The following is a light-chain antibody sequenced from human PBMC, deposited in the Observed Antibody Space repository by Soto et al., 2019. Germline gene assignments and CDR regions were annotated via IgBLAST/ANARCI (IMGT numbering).Light chain of an antibody. CDR3: TSYTGSATPYG. Sequence: QSVLTQPASVSGSPGQSITISCTGTSSDVGGYNYVSWYQQHPGTAPKLMIYEVRHRPSGVSNRFSGSKSGNTASLTISGLQPEDEAIYYCTSYTGSATPYGFGTGTKVTL. CDR2: EVR. CDR1: SSDVGGYNY. V-gene: IGLV2-14*01. J-gene: IGLJ1*01.